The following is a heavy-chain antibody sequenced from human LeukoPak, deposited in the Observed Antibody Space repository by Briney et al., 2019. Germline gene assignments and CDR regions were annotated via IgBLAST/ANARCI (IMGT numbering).Heavy chain of an antibody. Sequence: GGSLRLSCAASGFTFSSYGMHWVRQAPGKGLEWVAFIRYDGSNKYYADSVKGRFTISRDNPKNTLYLQMNSLRAEDTAVYYCAKDGYSSGWSINYYYYMDVWGKGTTVTVSS. CDR1: GFTFSSYG. V-gene: IGHV3-30*02. CDR2: IRYDGSNK. J-gene: IGHJ6*03. CDR3: AKDGYSSGWSINYYYYMDV. D-gene: IGHD6-19*01.